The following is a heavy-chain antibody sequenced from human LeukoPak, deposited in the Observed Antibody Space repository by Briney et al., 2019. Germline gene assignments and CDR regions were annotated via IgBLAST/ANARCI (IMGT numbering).Heavy chain of an antibody. J-gene: IGHJ4*02. V-gene: IGHV3-23*01. D-gene: IGHD6-13*01. Sequence: PGESLRLSCAASGFTFSSYAMSWVRQAPGKVLERVSAISGSGGSTYYADSVKGRFTIPRDNSKNTPYLQMDSLRAEDTAVYYCAKDDRIAAAGSAGRYWGQGTLVTVS. CDR2: ISGSGGST. CDR3: AKDDRIAAAGSAGRY. CDR1: GFTFSSYA.